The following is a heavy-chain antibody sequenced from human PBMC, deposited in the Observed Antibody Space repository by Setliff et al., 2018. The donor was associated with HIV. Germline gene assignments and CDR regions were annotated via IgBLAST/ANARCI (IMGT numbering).Heavy chain of an antibody. V-gene: IGHV4-61*02. CDR1: GGSISSGSYY. J-gene: IGHJ6*03. CDR3: ARDRRVTMVRGVMNYYYMDV. CDR2: IYTSGST. Sequence: SETLSLTCTVSGGSISSGSYYWSWIRQPAGKGLEWIGRIYTSGSTNYNPSLKSRVTISVDTSKNQFSLKLSSVTAADTAVYYCARDRRVTMVRGVMNYYYMDVWGKGTTVTVSS. D-gene: IGHD3-10*01.